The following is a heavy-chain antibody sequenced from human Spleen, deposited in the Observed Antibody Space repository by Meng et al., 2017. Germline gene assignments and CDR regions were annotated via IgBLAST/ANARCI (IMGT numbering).Heavy chain of an antibody. D-gene: IGHD2-2*01. Sequence: EPVQSGLEFNKPGASGKVRCTASGEPFTSYAMNWVRQAPGQGLEWMGWINTNTGNPTYAQGFTGRFVFSLDTSVSTAYLQISSLKAEDTAVYYCAKELDRSSTPRPVDYWGQGTLVTVSS. CDR1: GEPFTSYA. CDR2: INTNTGNP. CDR3: AKELDRSSTPRPVDY. J-gene: IGHJ4*02. V-gene: IGHV7-4-1*02.